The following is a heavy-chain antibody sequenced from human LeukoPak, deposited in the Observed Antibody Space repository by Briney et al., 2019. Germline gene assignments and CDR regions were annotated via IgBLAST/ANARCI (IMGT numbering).Heavy chain of an antibody. CDR2: ISSSGSTI. V-gene: IGHV3-11*04. CDR3: ANHYYDSSGYPDLFLDAFDI. J-gene: IGHJ3*02. CDR1: GFTFSDYY. Sequence: PGGSLRLSCAASGFTFSDYYMSWIRQAPGKGLEWVSYISSSGSTIYYADSVKGRFTISRDNAKNTLYLQMNSLRAEDTAVYYCANHYYDSSGYPDLFLDAFDIWGQGTMVTVSS. D-gene: IGHD3-22*01.